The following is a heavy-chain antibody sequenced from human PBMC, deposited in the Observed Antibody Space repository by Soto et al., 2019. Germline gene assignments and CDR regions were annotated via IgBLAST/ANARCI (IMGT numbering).Heavy chain of an antibody. Sequence: VASGKVSCKASGGTFSSYAISWVRQAPGQGLEWMGGIIPIFGTANYAQKFQGRVTITADESTSTAYVELSSLRSEDTAVYYCARDRGYYYDSSGYYYAFDIWGQGTMVTVSS. CDR2: IIPIFGTA. CDR3: ARDRGYYYDSSGYYYAFDI. CDR1: GGTFSSYA. V-gene: IGHV1-69*13. D-gene: IGHD3-22*01. J-gene: IGHJ3*02.